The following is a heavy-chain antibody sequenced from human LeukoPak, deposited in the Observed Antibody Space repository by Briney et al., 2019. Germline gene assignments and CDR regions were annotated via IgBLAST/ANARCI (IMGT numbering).Heavy chain of an antibody. CDR2: VYNSGDT. V-gene: IGHV4-59*12. J-gene: IGHJ5*02. CDR3: ARELLPDWFDP. D-gene: IGHD2-15*01. Sequence: SETLSLTCTVSGGSTSSDYWSWIRQSPGKGLEWVGYVYNSGDTGKNPSLKSRVTMSVDTSKNQFSLKLSSVTAADTAVYYCARELLPDWFDPWGQGTLVTVSS. CDR1: GGSTSSDY.